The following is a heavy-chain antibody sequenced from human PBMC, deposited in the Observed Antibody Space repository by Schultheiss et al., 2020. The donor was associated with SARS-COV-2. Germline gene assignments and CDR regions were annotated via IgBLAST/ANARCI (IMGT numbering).Heavy chain of an antibody. CDR3: TITYDYIWGSYRSHPPSFDY. CDR1: GFTFSGSA. V-gene: IGHV3-73*01. Sequence: GSLRLSCAASGFTFSGSAMHWVRQASGKGLEWVGRIRSKANSYATAYAASVKGRFTISRDDSKNTAYLQMNSLKTEDTAVYYCTITYDYIWGSYRSHPPSFDYWGQGTLVTVSS. D-gene: IGHD3-16*02. CDR2: IRSKANSYAT. J-gene: IGHJ4*02.